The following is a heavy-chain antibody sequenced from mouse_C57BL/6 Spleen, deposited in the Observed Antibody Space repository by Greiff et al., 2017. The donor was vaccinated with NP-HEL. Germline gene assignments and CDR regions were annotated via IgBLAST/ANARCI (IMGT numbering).Heavy chain of an antibody. CDR3: ARIYYSNYAMDY. Sequence: EVQRVESGGGLVKPGGSLKLSCAASGFTFSDYGMHWVRQAPEKGLEWVAYISSGSSTIYYADTVKGRFTISRDNAENTLFLQMTSLRSEDTAMYYCARIYYSNYAMDYWGQGTSVTVSS. V-gene: IGHV5-17*01. CDR2: ISSGSSTI. CDR1: GFTFSDYG. J-gene: IGHJ4*01. D-gene: IGHD2-5*01.